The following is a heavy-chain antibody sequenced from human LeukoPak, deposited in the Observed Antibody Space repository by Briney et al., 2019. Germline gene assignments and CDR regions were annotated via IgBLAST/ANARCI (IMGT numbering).Heavy chain of an antibody. CDR2: IYYSGST. CDR1: GGSISSYY. Sequence: SETLSLTCTVSGGSISSYYGRWIRQPPGKGLEWIGYIYYSGSTNHNPSLKSRVTISVDTSKNQFSLKLRSVTAADTAVYFCAREAARAGTYYFDYWGQGTLLTVSS. D-gene: IGHD3-10*01. V-gene: IGHV4-59*01. CDR3: AREAARAGTYYFDY. J-gene: IGHJ4*02.